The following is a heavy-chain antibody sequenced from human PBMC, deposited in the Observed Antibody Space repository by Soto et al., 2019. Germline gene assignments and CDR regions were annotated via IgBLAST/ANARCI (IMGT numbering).Heavy chain of an antibody. CDR1: GYTFTNYW. D-gene: IGHD3-3*01. J-gene: IGHJ5*02. CDR3: TRHSTFLEWSNWFDP. V-gene: IGHV5-51*01. Sequence: GESLQISCKGSGYTFTNYWIAWVRQMPGKGLEWMGIIYPDDSDTTYSPPFQGQVTISVDKSINTAYLQWSSLKASDTAIYYCTRHSTFLEWSNWFDPWGQGTLVTVSS. CDR2: IYPDDSDT.